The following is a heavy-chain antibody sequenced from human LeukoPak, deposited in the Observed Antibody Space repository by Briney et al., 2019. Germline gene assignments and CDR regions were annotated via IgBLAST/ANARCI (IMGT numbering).Heavy chain of an antibody. CDR3: AREGLGGDIVVVPAARGRRGYFDY. CDR2: ISSSGSTI. D-gene: IGHD2-2*01. Sequence: PGGSLRLSCAASGFTFSDYYMSWIRQAPGKGLEWVSYISSSGSTIYYADSVKGRFTIFRDNAKNSLYLQMNSLRAEDTAVYYCAREGLGGDIVVVPAARGRRGYFDYWGQGTLVTVSS. V-gene: IGHV3-11*01. CDR1: GFTFSDYY. J-gene: IGHJ4*02.